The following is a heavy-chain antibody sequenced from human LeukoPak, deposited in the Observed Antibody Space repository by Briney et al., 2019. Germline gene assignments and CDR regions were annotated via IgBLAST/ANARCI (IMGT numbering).Heavy chain of an antibody. J-gene: IGHJ4*02. D-gene: IGHD3-10*01. CDR3: ARESSDGSGSFDY. CDR2: INPSGGST. Sequence: ASVKVSCKASGYTFTSYYMHWVRQAPGQGLEWMGIINPSGGSTSYAQKFQGRVTMTRDTSISTAYMELSRLISDDTAVYYCARESSDGSGSFDYWGQGTLVTVSS. V-gene: IGHV1-46*01. CDR1: GYTFTSYY.